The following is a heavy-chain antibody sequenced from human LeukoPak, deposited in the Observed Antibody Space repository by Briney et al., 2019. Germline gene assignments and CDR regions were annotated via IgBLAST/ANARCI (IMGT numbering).Heavy chain of an antibody. CDR2: IYSGVTT. Sequence: SWGSLRLSCAASGFTVSSNFMSWVRQAPGKGLEWVSVIYSGVTTYYADSVKGRFTISRDNAKNSLYLQMNSLRVEDTAVYYCAKGWDVDTAIDYWGQGTLVTVSS. V-gene: IGHV3-66*01. D-gene: IGHD5-18*01. CDR1: GFTVSSNF. J-gene: IGHJ4*02. CDR3: AKGWDVDTAIDY.